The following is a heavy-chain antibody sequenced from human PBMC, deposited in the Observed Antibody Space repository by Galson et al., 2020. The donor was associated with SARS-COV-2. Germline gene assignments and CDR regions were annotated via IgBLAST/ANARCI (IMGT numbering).Heavy chain of an antibody. CDR1: GGSISSYY. CDR3: AREDFGQEVAASRPFDN. Sequence: SETLSLTCTVSGGSISSYYWSWIRQPAGKGLEWIGRIYTSGSTNYNPSLKSRVTMSVDTSKNQFSLKLSSVTAADTAVYYCAREDFGQEVAASRPFDNWGQGTLVTVSS. D-gene: IGHD2-15*01. CDR2: IYTSGST. V-gene: IGHV4-4*07. J-gene: IGHJ4*02.